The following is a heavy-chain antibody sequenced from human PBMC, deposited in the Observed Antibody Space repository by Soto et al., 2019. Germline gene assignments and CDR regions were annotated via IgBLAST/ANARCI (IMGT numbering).Heavy chain of an antibody. J-gene: IGHJ6*02. CDR2: TYYRSKWYN. CDR1: GDSVSSNSAA. V-gene: IGHV6-1*01. CDR3: ARLANIEMATTAGGYYYYYGMDV. D-gene: IGHD5-12*01. Sequence: SQTLSLTCAISGDSVSSNSAAWNWIRQSPSRGLEWLGRTYYRSKWYNDYAVSVKSRITINPDTSKNQFSLQLNSVTPEDTAVYYCARLANIEMATTAGGYYYYYGMDVWGQGTTVTVSS.